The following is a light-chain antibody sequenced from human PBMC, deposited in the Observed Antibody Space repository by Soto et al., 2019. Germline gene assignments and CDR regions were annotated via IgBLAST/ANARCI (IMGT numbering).Light chain of an antibody. V-gene: IGLV2-14*01. CDR1: SSDVGGYNY. CDR2: EVS. J-gene: IGLJ1*01. Sequence: QSALTQPASVSGSPGQSITISCTGTSSDVGGYNYVSWYQQHPGKAPKLMIYEVSNRPSGVSNRFSGSKSDNTASLTISGLQAEDEADYYCFSYKSSGNYVFGTGTKVTVL. CDR3: FSYKSSGNYV.